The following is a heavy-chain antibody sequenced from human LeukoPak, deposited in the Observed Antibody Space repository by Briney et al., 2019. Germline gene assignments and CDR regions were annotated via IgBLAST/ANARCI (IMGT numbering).Heavy chain of an antibody. D-gene: IGHD3-3*01. CDR1: GYTFTGYY. J-gene: IGHJ4*02. CDR3: ARGAHILRFLEWWYFDY. CDR2: INPSGGST. Sequence: GASVKVSCKASGYTFTGYYMHWVRQAPGQGLEWMGIINPSGGSTSYAQKFQGRVTMTRDTSTSTVYMELSSLRSEDTAVYYCARGAHILRFLEWWYFDYWGQGTLVTVSS. V-gene: IGHV1-46*01.